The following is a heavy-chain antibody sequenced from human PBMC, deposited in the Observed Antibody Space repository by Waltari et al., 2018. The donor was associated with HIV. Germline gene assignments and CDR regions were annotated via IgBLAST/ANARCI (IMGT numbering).Heavy chain of an antibody. J-gene: IGHJ3*01. Sequence: QITLKESGPTVMKPTQTLRLTCSGSGFSLSSSGVGVGWVRQTPGKALDWLSIIYWGDDKYFNPSLKTRLTITSNTSKNEVVLTLTDLHPADTGTYWCAHRRANVDAFDVWGQGTRVTVSS. V-gene: IGHV2-5*02. CDR1: GFSLSSSGVG. CDR2: IYWGDDK. CDR3: AHRRANVDAFDV.